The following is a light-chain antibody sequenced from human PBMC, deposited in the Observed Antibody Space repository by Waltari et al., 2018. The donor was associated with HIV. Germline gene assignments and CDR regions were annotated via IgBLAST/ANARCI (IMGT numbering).Light chain of an antibody. CDR1: TSDVGAYNF. J-gene: IGLJ2*01. V-gene: IGLV2-14*01. CDR3: SSYTSSSTLVV. CDR2: EVS. Sequence: QSALTQPASVSGSPGQSITISCTGTTSDVGAYNFVSWYQPYPGKAPKLLISEVSNRPSGVSNRFSGSKSANTASLSISGLQAEDEADYYCSSYTSSSTLVVFGGGTKLTVL.